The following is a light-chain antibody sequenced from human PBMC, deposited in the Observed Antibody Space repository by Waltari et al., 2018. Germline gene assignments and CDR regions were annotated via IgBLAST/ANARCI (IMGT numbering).Light chain of an antibody. Sequence: QSALTQPASVSGSPGQLITISCTGTSSDVGGYNYVSWYQQHPGKAPKLMIYDVSKRPSGVSNRFSGSKSGNTASLTISGLQAEDEADYYCSSYTSSSTLYVFGTGTKVTVL. CDR2: DVS. CDR1: SSDVGGYNY. V-gene: IGLV2-14*01. J-gene: IGLJ1*01. CDR3: SSYTSSSTLYV.